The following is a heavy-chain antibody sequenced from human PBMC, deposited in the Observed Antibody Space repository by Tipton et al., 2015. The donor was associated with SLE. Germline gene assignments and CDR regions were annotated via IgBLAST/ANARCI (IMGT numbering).Heavy chain of an antibody. D-gene: IGHD1-1*01. V-gene: IGHV4-34*12. CDR3: ARVAATEVFDY. Sequence: GLVKPSQTLSLACAVYGESFNGYFWTWIRQPPGKGLEWIAEIIHSGVTNYNPSLRSRVTISVDMSKNQVSLKLSSVTAADTAVYYCARVAATEVFDYWGQGTLVTVSS. CDR2: IIHSGVT. J-gene: IGHJ4*02. CDR1: GESFNGYF.